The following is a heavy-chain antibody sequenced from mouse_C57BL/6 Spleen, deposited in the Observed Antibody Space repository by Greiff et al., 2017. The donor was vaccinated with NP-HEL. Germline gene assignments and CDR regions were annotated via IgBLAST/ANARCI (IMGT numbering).Heavy chain of an antibody. D-gene: IGHD2-1*01. CDR2: IYPGDGDT. CDR3: ARGGHYYGNFIFDY. CDR1: GYAFSSYW. J-gene: IGHJ2*01. V-gene: IGHV1-80*01. Sequence: VQLQQSGAELVKPGASVKISCKASGYAFSSYWMNWVKQRPGKGLEWIGQIYPGDGDTNYNGKFKGKATLTADKSSSTAYMQLSSLTSEDSAVYFCARGGHYYGNFIFDYWGQGTTLTVSS.